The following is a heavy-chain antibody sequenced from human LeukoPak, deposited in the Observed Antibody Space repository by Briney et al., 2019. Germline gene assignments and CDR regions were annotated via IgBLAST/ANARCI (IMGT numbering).Heavy chain of an antibody. Sequence: SETLSLTCTVSGGSISSSSYYWAWIRQPPGKGLEWIGSIYYSGSTYYNPSLKSRVTISVDTSKNHFSLNLNSVTAADTAVYYCARGPTYQPIDYWGQGTLVTVSS. J-gene: IGHJ4*02. CDR2: IYYSGST. CDR1: GGSISSSSYY. D-gene: IGHD2-2*01. V-gene: IGHV4-39*02. CDR3: ARGPTYQPIDY.